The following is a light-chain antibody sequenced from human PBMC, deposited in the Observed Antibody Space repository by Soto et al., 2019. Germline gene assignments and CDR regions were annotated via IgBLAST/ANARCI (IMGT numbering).Light chain of an antibody. CDR2: ATF. CDR1: QSVSSSY. V-gene: IGKV3-20*01. Sequence: EIVLTQSPAPLSLSPGERATLSCKSSQSVSSSYLAWYQQQPGQAPRLLLYATFSRATGISDRFSGRGSGTGFTLTISSLEPEDSAVYYCQHHGSSLTWTFGQGTKVDIK. J-gene: IGKJ1*01. CDR3: QHHGSSLTWT.